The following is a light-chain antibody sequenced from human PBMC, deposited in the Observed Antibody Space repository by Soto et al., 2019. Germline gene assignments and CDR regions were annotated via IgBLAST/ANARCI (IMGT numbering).Light chain of an antibody. CDR2: GNS. Sequence: QSALTQPPSGSGAPGQRVTISCTGSSSNIGAGYDVHWYQQLPGTPPRLLIYGNSDRPSRVPDRFSASKSGTSASLAITILQAEDEADYYCQSYDSSLTGYVFGTGTKVTVL. CDR1: SSNIGAGYD. J-gene: IGLJ1*01. V-gene: IGLV1-40*01. CDR3: QSYDSSLTGYV.